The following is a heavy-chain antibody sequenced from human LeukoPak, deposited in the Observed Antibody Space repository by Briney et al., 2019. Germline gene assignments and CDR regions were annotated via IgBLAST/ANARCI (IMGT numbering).Heavy chain of an antibody. D-gene: IGHD5-24*01. Sequence: SETLSLTCAVYGGSFSGYYWSWIRQPPGKGLEWIGEINHSGSTNYNPSLKSRVTISVDTSKNQFSLRLSSVTAADTAVYYCARGVMAPVYYYYYYMDVWGKGTAVTVPS. CDR3: ARGVMAPVYYYYYYMDV. CDR2: INHSGST. CDR1: GGSFSGYY. V-gene: IGHV4-34*01. J-gene: IGHJ6*03.